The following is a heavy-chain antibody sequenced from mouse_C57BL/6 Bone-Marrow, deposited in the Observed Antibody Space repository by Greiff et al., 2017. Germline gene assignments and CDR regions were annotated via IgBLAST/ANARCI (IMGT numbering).Heavy chain of an antibody. CDR1: GYTFTSYW. CDR2: IHPNSGST. D-gene: IGHD2-2*01. J-gene: IGHJ3*01. V-gene: IGHV1-64*01. Sequence: QVQLQQPGAELVKPGASVKLSCKASGYTFTSYWMHWVKQRPGQGLEWIGMIHPNSGSTNYNEKFKSKATLTVDKSSSTAYMQLSSLTSEESAVYYCARGLQGRAYWGQGTLVTVSA. CDR3: ARGLQGRAY.